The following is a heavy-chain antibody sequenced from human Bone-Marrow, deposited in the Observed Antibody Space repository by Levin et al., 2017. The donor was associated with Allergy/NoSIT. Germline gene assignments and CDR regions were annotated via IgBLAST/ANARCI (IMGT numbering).Heavy chain of an antibody. CDR3: ARFSSSSCFFDQ. D-gene: IGHD2-2*01. Sequence: SETLSLTCTVSGYSISSGYYWGWIRQSPGKGLEWIGNMYHSDLPYYMPSLKSRVAISVDTSKNQFYLKMTSVTAADTAVYYCARFSSSSCFFDQWGQGTLVTVSS. V-gene: IGHV4-38-2*02. CDR2: MYHSDLP. CDR1: GYSISSGYY. J-gene: IGHJ4*02.